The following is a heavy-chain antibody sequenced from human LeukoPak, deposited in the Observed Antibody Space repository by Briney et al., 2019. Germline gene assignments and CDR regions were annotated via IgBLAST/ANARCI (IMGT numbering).Heavy chain of an antibody. V-gene: IGHV1-2*02. Sequence: ASVKVSCKASGYTFTGYYMHWVRQAPGQGLEWMGWINPNSGGTNYAQKFQGRVTMTRDTSISTAYMELSRLRSDDTAVYYCARSTHGDTAMVEFGYWGQGTLVTVSS. J-gene: IGHJ4*02. CDR3: ARSTHGDTAMVEFGY. CDR2: INPNSGGT. D-gene: IGHD5-18*01. CDR1: GYTFTGYY.